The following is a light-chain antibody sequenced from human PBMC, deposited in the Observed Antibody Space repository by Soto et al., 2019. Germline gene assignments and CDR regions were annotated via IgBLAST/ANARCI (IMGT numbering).Light chain of an antibody. CDR2: EVS. CDR1: NSDIGNYNL. Sequence: QSALTQPRSVSGSPGQSVSISCTGTNSDIGNYNLVSWYQQHPGKAPKLMIYEVSNRPSGVSNRFSGSKSGNTASLTISGLQAEDEADYYCSSYTSSSTVLFGGGTKLTVL. J-gene: IGLJ2*01. V-gene: IGLV2-14*01. CDR3: SSYTSSSTVL.